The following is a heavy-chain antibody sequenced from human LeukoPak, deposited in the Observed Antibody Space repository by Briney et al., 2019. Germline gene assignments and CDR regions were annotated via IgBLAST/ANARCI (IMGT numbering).Heavy chain of an antibody. CDR3: ARQVVAATPNDYYFDY. Sequence: SETLSLTCTVSGGSISSYYWSWIRQPPGKGLEWIGYIYTSGSTNYNPSLKSRVTISVDTSKNQFSLKLSSVTAADTAVYYCARQVVAATPNDYYFDYWGQGTLVTVSS. D-gene: IGHD2-15*01. V-gene: IGHV4-4*09. J-gene: IGHJ4*02. CDR2: IYTSGST. CDR1: GGSISSYY.